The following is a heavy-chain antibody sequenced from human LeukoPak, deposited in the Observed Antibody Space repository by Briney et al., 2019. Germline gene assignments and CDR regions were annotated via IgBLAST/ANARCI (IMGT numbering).Heavy chain of an antibody. J-gene: IGHJ4*02. V-gene: IGHV3-7*01. CDR3: ARVDY. Sequence: PGGSLRLSCAASGFRFSDYWMTWVRQAPGKGLEWVANIKQGGSVNNYLDSVKGRFTISRDNAKNSLSLQMNSLRAEDTAIYYCARVDYWGQGTLVTVSS. CDR1: GFRFSDYW. CDR2: IKQGGSVN.